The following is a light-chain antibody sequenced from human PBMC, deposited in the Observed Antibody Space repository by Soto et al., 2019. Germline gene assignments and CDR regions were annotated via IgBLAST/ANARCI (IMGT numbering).Light chain of an antibody. CDR3: SSYAGSNNFV. Sequence: QSVLTQPPSASGSPGQSVTISCTGTSSDVGGYNYVSWYQQHPGKAPKLMISEVSKRPSGVPDRFSGSKSGNTASLTVSGLQAEDEADYYCSSYAGSNNFVFGTGTNVTVL. J-gene: IGLJ1*01. CDR2: EVS. CDR1: SSDVGGYNY. V-gene: IGLV2-8*01.